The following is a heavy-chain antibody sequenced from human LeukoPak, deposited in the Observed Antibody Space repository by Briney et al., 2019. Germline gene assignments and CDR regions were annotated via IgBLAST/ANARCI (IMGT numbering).Heavy chain of an antibody. J-gene: IGHJ4*02. CDR1: GGSFSGYY. D-gene: IGHD2-15*01. Sequence: SETLSLTCAVYGGSFSGYYWSWIRQPPGKGLEWIGEINHSGSTNYNPSLKSRVTISVDTSKNQFSLKLSSVTAADTAVYYCARHVVEAAPLGYWGQGTLVTVSS. CDR2: INHSGST. CDR3: ARHVVEAAPLGY. V-gene: IGHV4-34*01.